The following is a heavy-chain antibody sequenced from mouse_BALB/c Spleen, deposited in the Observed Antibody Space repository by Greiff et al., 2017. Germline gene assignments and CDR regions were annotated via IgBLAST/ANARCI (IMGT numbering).Heavy chain of an antibody. CDR1: GFTFSSYG. J-gene: IGHJ3*01. V-gene: IGHV5-6*01. CDR3: ARKEDWFAY. Sequence: EVKLMESGGDLVKPGGSLKLSCAASGFTFSSYGMSWVRQTPDKRLEWVATISSGGSYTYYPDSVKGRFTISRDNAKNTLYLQMSSLKSEDTAMYYCARKEDWFAYWGQGTLVTVSA. CDR2: ISSGGSYT.